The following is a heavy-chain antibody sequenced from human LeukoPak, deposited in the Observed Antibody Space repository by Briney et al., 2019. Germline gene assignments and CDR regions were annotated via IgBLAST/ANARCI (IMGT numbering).Heavy chain of an antibody. Sequence: PGGSLRLSCAASGFTFSSYAMSWVRQAPGKGLEWVASIKEDGSDKYYVDSVKGRFTISRDSAKNSLFLQMNSLRAEDTAVYYCARDQWRLFDYWGQGTLVTVSS. D-gene: IGHD2-21*02. J-gene: IGHJ4*02. CDR3: ARDQWRLFDY. CDR1: GFTFSSYA. V-gene: IGHV3-7*04. CDR2: IKEDGSDK.